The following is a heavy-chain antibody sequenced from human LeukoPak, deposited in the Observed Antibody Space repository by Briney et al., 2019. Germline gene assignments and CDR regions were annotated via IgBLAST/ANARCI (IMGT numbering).Heavy chain of an antibody. Sequence: PGGSLRLSCAASGFTFSSYAMTWVRQAPGKGLEWVSTIIGSGRSTYYADSVKGRFTISRDNSKNTLYLQMNSLRAEDTVVYYCAKTYVTSWYCDYWGQGTLVTVSS. CDR2: IIGSGRST. CDR1: GFTFSSYA. V-gene: IGHV3-23*01. CDR3: AKTYVTSWYCDY. J-gene: IGHJ4*02. D-gene: IGHD6-13*01.